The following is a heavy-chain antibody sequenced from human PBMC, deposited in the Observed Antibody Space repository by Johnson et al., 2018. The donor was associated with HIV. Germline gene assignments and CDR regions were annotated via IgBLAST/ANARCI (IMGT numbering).Heavy chain of an antibody. V-gene: IGHV3-30-3*01. CDR2: ISFDGSNK. J-gene: IGHJ3*02. Sequence: VQLVESGGGVVQPGRSLRLSCAASRFTFSSYSMHWVRQAPGKGLEWVAVISFDGSNKYYADSVKGRFTISRDNSKNTLYLQMNSLRAEDTAVYFCARPTSQIHLWTDAFDIWGQGTMVTVSS. CDR1: RFTFSSYS. CDR3: ARPTSQIHLWTDAFDI. D-gene: IGHD5-18*01.